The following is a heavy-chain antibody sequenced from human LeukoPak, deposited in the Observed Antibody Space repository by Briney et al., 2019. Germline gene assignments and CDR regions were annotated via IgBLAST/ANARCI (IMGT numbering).Heavy chain of an antibody. D-gene: IGHD4-17*01. CDR3: ARCGAAVTTHFSH. V-gene: IGHV1-18*01. CDR2: ISASDGTT. CDR1: GYSFSIYG. Sequence: ASVKVSCKASGYSFSIYGITWARQVPGQGLEYLGWISASDGTTNYAQKVQDRVTMTTDTSTSTAYLELRSLRSEDTAVYYCARCGAAVTTHFSHWGQGTLVTVSS. J-gene: IGHJ4*02.